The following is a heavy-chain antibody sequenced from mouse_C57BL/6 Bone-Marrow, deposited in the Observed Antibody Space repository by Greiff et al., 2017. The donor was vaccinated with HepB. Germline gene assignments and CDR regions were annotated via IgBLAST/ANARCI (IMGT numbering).Heavy chain of an antibody. CDR2: IYPRSGNT. V-gene: IGHV1-81*01. CDR1: GYTFTSYG. Sequence: VQLQESGAELARPGASVKLSCKASGYTFTSYGISWVKQRTGQGLEWIGEIYPRSGNTYYNEKFKGKATLTADKSSSTAYMELRSLTSEDSAVYFCARYGWLRFAYWGQGTLVTVSA. CDR3: ARYGWLRFAY. J-gene: IGHJ3*01. D-gene: IGHD2-3*01.